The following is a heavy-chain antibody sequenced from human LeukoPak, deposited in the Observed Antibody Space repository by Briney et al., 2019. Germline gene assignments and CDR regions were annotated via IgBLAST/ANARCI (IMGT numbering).Heavy chain of an antibody. J-gene: IGHJ4*02. CDR2: TYFRSKWYN. Sequence: SQTLSLTCAISGDSFSSISAAWHWIRQSPSRGLEWLGRTYFRSKWYNDYALSVKSRIIFKPDTSKNQFSLQLNSVTPEDTAVYYCARGGIVATAPFDYWGQGTLVTVSS. CDR3: ARGGIVATAPFDY. V-gene: IGHV6-1*01. D-gene: IGHD5-12*01. CDR1: GDSFSSISAA.